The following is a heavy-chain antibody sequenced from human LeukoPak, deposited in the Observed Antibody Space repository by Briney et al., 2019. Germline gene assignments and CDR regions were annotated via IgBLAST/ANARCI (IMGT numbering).Heavy chain of an antibody. CDR3: ARACSSTSCYLANY. J-gene: IGHJ4*02. CDR2: IYHSGST. V-gene: IGHV4-38-2*02. Sequence: SETLSLTGTVSGYSISSGYYWGWIRQPPGKGLEWIGSIYHSGSTYYNPSLKSRVTISVDTSKNQFSLKLSSVTAADTAVYYCARACSSTSCYLANYWGQGTLVTVSS. CDR1: GYSISSGYY. D-gene: IGHD2-2*01.